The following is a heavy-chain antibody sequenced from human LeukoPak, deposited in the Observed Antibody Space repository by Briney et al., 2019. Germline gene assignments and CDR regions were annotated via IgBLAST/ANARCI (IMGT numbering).Heavy chain of an antibody. Sequence: ASVKVSCKASGYTFTGYYMHWVRQAPGQGLEWMGWINPNSGGTNFAQKFQDRVTMTRDTSISTAYMELSRLTSDDTAVYYCARGYCSGTSCPIGNYWGQGTLVTVSS. V-gene: IGHV1-2*02. CDR1: GYTFTGYY. J-gene: IGHJ4*02. CDR2: INPNSGGT. CDR3: ARGYCSGTSCPIGNY. D-gene: IGHD2-2*01.